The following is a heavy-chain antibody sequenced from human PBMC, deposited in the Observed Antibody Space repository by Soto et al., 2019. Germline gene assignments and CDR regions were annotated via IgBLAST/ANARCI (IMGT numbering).Heavy chain of an antibody. CDR2: ISRSGDST. CDR1: AYTLINYY. Sequence: QVQLVQSGAEVKKPGASVKVSCKASAYTLINYYIHWVRQAPGQGLEWMGIISRSGDSTTYAQKFQGRVTVTRDTSTSTVYMELSGLRSEDTAVYYCVTEPPNTNYKPGFDYWGQGTLVTVSS. J-gene: IGHJ4*02. CDR3: VTEPPNTNYKPGFDY. V-gene: IGHV1-46*01. D-gene: IGHD1-1*01.